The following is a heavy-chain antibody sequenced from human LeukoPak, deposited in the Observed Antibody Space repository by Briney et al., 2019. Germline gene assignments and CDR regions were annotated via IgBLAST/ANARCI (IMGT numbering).Heavy chain of an antibody. CDR2: INPNSGGT. V-gene: IGHV1-2*02. J-gene: IGHJ4*02. CDR1: GYTFTGYY. CDR3: ASPAGTTSDRGYFDY. Sequence: ASVKVSCKASGYTFTGYYMHWVRQAPGQGLEWMGWINPNSGGTNYAQKFQGRVTMTGDTSISTAYMELSRLRSDDTAVYCCASPAGTTSDRGYFDYWGQGTLVTVSS. D-gene: IGHD4-17*01.